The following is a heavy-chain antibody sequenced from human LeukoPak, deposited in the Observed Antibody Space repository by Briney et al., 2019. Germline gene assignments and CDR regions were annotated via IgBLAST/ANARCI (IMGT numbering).Heavy chain of an antibody. D-gene: IGHD3-22*01. Sequence: GTSLRLSCVASGFTFADHAMHWVRQAPGKGLEWASGISWNSGSIGYADSVKGRFTISRDNAKNSLYLQMNSLRAEDTALYYCAKATQTYYYDSSGFEEEYYFDCWGQGTLVTVSS. CDR3: AKATQTYYYDSSGFEEEYYFDC. V-gene: IGHV3-9*01. J-gene: IGHJ4*02. CDR2: ISWNSGSI. CDR1: GFTFADHA.